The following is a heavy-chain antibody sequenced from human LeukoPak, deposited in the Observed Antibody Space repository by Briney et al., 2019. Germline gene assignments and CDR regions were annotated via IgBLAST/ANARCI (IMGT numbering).Heavy chain of an antibody. CDR2: IYYSGST. Sequence: SETLSLTCTVSGGSISSGSYYWSWIRQPPGKGLEWIGYIYYSGSTNYNPSLKSRVTISVDTSKNQFSLKLSSVTAADTAVYYCARYYGSGSWWKGYYYYMDVWGKGTTVTISS. CDR3: ARYYGSGSWWKGYYYYMDV. J-gene: IGHJ6*03. V-gene: IGHV4-61*01. D-gene: IGHD3-10*01. CDR1: GGSISSGSYY.